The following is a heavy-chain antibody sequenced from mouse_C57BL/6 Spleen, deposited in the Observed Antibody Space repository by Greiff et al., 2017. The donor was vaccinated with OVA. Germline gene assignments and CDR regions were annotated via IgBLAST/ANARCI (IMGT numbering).Heavy chain of an antibody. V-gene: IGHV1-80*01. J-gene: IGHJ2*01. CDR3: ARGTTVVAHYFDY. CDR2: IYPGDGDT. Sequence: VQLQQSGAELVKPGASVKISCKASGSAFSSYWMNWVKQRPGKGLEWIGQIYPGDGDTNYNGKFKGKAPLTADKSSSTAYMQLSSLTSEDSAVYFCARGTTVVAHYFDYWGQGTTLTVSS. D-gene: IGHD1-1*01. CDR1: GSAFSSYW.